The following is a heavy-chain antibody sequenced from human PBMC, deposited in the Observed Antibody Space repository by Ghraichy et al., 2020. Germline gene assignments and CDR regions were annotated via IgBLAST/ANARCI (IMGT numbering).Heavy chain of an antibody. CDR2: IKQDGGEK. Sequence: GGSLRLSCAASGFTFSSYWMTWVRQAPGKGLEWVANIKQDGGEKFYVDSVKGRFSISRDNAKNSVYLQVNSLRAEDTAVFYCARPSSPADGSGDFYYYAMDVWGQGTTVTVSS. D-gene: IGHD3-22*01. V-gene: IGHV3-7*01. CDR1: GFTFSSYW. CDR3: ARPSSPADGSGDFYYYAMDV. J-gene: IGHJ6*02.